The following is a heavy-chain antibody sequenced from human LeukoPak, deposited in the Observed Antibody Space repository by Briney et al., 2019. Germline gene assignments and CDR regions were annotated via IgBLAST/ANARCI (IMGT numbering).Heavy chain of an antibody. J-gene: IGHJ6*02. V-gene: IGHV1-69*01. Sequence: SVKVSCTASGGTFSSYAISWVRQAPGQGLEWMGGIIPIFGTANYAQKFQGRVTITADESTSTAYMELSSLRSEDTAVYYCARVGFDGSGSYYPYYYYGMDVWGQGTTVTVSS. D-gene: IGHD3-10*01. CDR1: GGTFSSYA. CDR3: ARVGFDGSGSYYPYYYYGMDV. CDR2: IIPIFGTA.